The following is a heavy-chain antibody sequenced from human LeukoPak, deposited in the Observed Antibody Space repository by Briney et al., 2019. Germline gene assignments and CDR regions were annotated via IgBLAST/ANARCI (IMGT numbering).Heavy chain of an antibody. CDR1: GFTFSSYA. CDR3: AKDPVSSWYAVGYFDY. Sequence: GGSLRLSCAASGFTFSSYAMSWVRQAPGKGLEWVSAISGSGGSTYYADSVKGRFTISRDNSKNTLYLQMNSLRAEDTAVYYCAKDPVSSWYAVGYFDYWGQGTLVTVSS. D-gene: IGHD6-13*01. V-gene: IGHV3-23*01. J-gene: IGHJ4*02. CDR2: ISGSGGST.